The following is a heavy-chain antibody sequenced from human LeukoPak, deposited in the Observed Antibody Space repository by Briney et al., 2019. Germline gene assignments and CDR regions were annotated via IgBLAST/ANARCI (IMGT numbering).Heavy chain of an antibody. CDR2: IYSGGST. CDR1: GFTSRSYG. D-gene: IGHD4-17*01. J-gene: IGHJ4*02. Sequence: PGGSLRLSCAASGFTSRSYGMHWVRQAPGKGLEWVSVIYSGGSTYYADSVKGRFTISRDNSKNTLYLQMNSLRAEDTAVYYCARGRSHGDYDYWGQGTLVTVSS. CDR3: ARGRSHGDYDY. V-gene: IGHV3-NL1*01.